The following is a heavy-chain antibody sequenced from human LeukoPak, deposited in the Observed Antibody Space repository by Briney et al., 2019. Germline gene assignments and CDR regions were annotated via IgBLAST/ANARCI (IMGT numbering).Heavy chain of an antibody. D-gene: IGHD5-24*01. V-gene: IGHV1-69*13. J-gene: IGHJ5*02. CDR2: IIPVFGTT. CDR3: ARGVKCRDTYCPRHNWFDP. CDR1: GGTFGNHA. Sequence: SVKVSCKASGGTFGNHAVTWVRPAPGQGLEWMGGIIPVFGTTKYAQKFQDRVTITADESTSTSYMELSSLRPEDTAVYYCARGVKCRDTYCPRHNWFDPWGQGSLITVSS.